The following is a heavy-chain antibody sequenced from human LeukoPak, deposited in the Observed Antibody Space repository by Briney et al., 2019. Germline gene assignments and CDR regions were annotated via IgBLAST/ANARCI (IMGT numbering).Heavy chain of an antibody. V-gene: IGHV4-39*07. J-gene: IGHJ6*03. CDR2: IYYSGNT. CDR1: GASISSSAYY. D-gene: IGHD1-26*01. Sequence: PSETLSLTCIISGASISSSAYYWGWIRQPPGKGLEWIGTIYYSGNTYYNPSLQGRVTISVDTSKNQFSLKLSSVTAADTAVYYCARDRSSASYTYYYYYMDVWGKGTTVTVSS. CDR3: ARDRSSASYTYYYYYMDV.